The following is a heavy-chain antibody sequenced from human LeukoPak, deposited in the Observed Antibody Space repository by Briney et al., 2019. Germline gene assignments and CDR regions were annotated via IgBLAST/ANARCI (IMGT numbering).Heavy chain of an antibody. J-gene: IGHJ5*02. D-gene: IGHD3-22*01. CDR1: GFTFSTFA. V-gene: IGHV3-23*01. Sequence: PGGSLRLSCAASGFTFSTFAMIWVRQPPGKGLEWVSSIFPSGGEIHYADSVRGRFTISRDNSKSTLSLQMNSLRVEDTAFYYCARDDLLHRNWFDPWGQGTLVTVSS. CDR3: ARDDLLHRNWFDP. CDR2: IFPSGGEI.